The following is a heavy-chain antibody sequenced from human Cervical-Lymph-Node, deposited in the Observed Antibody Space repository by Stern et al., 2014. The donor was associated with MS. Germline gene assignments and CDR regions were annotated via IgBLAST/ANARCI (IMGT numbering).Heavy chain of an antibody. D-gene: IGHD1-14*01. CDR2: INTNTGDP. Sequence: VQLVQSGCEMKKPGASVKVSCKASGYPFNRFAMNWVRQAPGQGLEWMGWINTNTGDPTYGQGLTGRFVFSLDTSVSKAYLQISSLKAEDTAVYYCARPITGVGHAFDYWGQGTLVTVSS. V-gene: IGHV7-4-1*02. J-gene: IGHJ4*02. CDR1: GYPFNRFA. CDR3: ARPITGVGHAFDY.